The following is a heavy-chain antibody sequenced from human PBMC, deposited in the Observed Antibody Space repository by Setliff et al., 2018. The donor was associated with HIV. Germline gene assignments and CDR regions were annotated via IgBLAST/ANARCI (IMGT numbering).Heavy chain of an antibody. CDR1: GDSISSYY. J-gene: IGHJ4*02. CDR2: IYYSGST. CDR3: ARGANFWSGYDS. D-gene: IGHD3-3*01. Sequence: PSETLSLTCTVSGDSISSYYWSWIRQPPGKGLEWIGYIYYSGSTNYNPSLKSRVTISVDKSKNQFSLKLTSVTAADTAVYYCARGANFWSGYDSWGQGTLVTVSS. V-gene: IGHV4-59*12.